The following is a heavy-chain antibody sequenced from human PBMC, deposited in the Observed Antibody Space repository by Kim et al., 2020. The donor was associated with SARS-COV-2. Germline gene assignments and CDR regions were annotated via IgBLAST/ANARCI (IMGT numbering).Heavy chain of an antibody. CDR3: SRTYYYGSGTYYYYGMDV. J-gene: IGHJ6*02. Sequence: SETLSLTCTVSGGSISTSSYYWGWIRQPPGKGLEWIGSIYYTGSIYYNPSLKSRVTISVDTSKNQFYLKLSSVTAADTALYYCSRTYYYGSGTYYYYGMDVWGQGTTVTVSS. CDR2: IYYTGSI. CDR1: GGSISTSSYY. V-gene: IGHV4-39*01. D-gene: IGHD3-10*01.